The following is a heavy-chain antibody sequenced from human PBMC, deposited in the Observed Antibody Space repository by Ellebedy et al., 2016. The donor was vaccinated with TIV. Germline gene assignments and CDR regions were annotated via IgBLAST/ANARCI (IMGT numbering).Heavy chain of an antibody. CDR2: INWNGGSR. J-gene: IGHJ4*02. D-gene: IGHD5-18*01. CDR1: GFTFDDYG. V-gene: IGHV3-20*04. Sequence: GGSLRLXCGASGFTFDDYGMTWVRQAPGKGLEWVSGINWNGGSRDYPDSVKGRFTIPRDNAKNSLYLQMNSLRVDDTALYYCARRSGYSYGHIDSWGQGTLVTVSS. CDR3: ARRSGYSYGHIDS.